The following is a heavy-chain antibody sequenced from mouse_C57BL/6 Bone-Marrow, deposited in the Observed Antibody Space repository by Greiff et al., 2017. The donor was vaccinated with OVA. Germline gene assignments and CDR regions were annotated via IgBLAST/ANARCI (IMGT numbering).Heavy chain of an antibody. V-gene: IGHV1-50*01. Sequence: QVQLQQSGAELVKPGASVKLSCKASGYTFTSYWMQWVKQRPGQGLEWIGEIDPSDSYTNYNQKFKGKATLTVDTSSSTAYMQLSSLTSEDSAVYYCARLRIFDYWGQGTTLTVSS. CDR1: GYTFTSYW. CDR2: IDPSDSYT. CDR3: ARLRIFDY. J-gene: IGHJ2*01.